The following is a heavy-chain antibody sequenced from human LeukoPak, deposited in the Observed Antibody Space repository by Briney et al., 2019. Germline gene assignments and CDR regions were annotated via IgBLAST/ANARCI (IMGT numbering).Heavy chain of an antibody. V-gene: IGHV7-4-1*02. CDR2: INTNTGNP. Sequence: ASVKVSCKASGYSFTGHYMHWVRQAPGQGLEWMGWINTNTGNPTYVQGFTGRFVFSLDTSVSTAYLQISSLKADDTAVYYCARGPWVYWGQGTLVTVSS. J-gene: IGHJ4*02. CDR3: ARGPWVY. CDR1: GYSFTGHY.